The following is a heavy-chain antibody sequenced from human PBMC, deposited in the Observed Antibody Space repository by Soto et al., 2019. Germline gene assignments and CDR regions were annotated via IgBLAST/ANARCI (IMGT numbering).Heavy chain of an antibody. Sequence: GESLKISCKASGDSFTTNWIAWVRQMPGKGLEWMAVIYSGDSTTRYSPSFQGQVTISVDKSINTAYLQWSSLKASDTAMYYCARHYHGFDYWGQGTLVTVSS. D-gene: IGHD2-2*01. CDR3: ARHYHGFDY. V-gene: IGHV5-51*01. CDR2: IYSGDSTT. J-gene: IGHJ4*02. CDR1: GDSFTTNW.